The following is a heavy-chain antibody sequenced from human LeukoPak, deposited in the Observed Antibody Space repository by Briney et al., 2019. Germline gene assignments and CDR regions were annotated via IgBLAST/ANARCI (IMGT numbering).Heavy chain of an antibody. CDR3: AKVPVFSLTISEVVTGDAFDI. Sequence: GGSLRLSCAASGFTFSSYAMSWVRQAPGKGLEWVSAISGSGGSTYYADSVKGRFTISRDNSKNTLYLQMNSLRAEDTAVYYCAKVPVFSLTISEVVTGDAFDIWGQGTIVTVSS. D-gene: IGHD3-3*01. V-gene: IGHV3-23*01. CDR2: ISGSGGST. J-gene: IGHJ3*02. CDR1: GFTFSSYA.